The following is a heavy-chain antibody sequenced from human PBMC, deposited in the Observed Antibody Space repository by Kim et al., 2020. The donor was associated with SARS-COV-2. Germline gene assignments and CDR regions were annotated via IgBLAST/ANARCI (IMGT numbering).Heavy chain of an antibody. V-gene: IGHV1-18*01. CDR3: ARDLLLWFGELLRESGRYGMDV. J-gene: IGHJ6*02. CDR2: ISAYNGNT. Sequence: ASVKVSCKASGYTFTSYGISWVRQAPGQGLEWMGWISAYNGNTNYAQKLQGRVTMTTDTSTSTAYMELRSLRSDDTAVYYCARDLLLWFGELLRESGRYGMDVWGQGTTVTVSS. D-gene: IGHD3-10*01. CDR1: GYTFTSYG.